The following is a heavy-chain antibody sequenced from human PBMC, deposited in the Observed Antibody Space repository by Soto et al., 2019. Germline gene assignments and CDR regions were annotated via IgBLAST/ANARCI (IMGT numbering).Heavy chain of an antibody. V-gene: IGHV3-30-3*01. CDR1: GFTFSYHA. CDR2: ISYDGDNK. CDR3: ARGTTTSAFSAMDV. J-gene: IGHJ6*02. Sequence: QVQLVGSGGGVVQPGRSLRLSCAASGFTFSYHALSWVRQAPGKGLEWVAVISYDGDNKYIAESVKGRFTISRDNSKNTVSLQMNSLRAEDTAMYFCARGTTTSAFSAMDVWGQGTTVTVSS. D-gene: IGHD1-1*01.